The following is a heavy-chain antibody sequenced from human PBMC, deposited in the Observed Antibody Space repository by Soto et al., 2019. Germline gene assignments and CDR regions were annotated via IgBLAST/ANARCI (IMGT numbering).Heavy chain of an antibody. CDR2: ISESGST. CDR3: ARGSGIVALPGELEDVNYDF. D-gene: IGHD1-1*01. Sequence: QVQLQQWGAGLVKPSETLSLSCAVYGQSFSGHSWAWIRQPPGKGLEWIGEISESGSTYYNPSLKGRVTISTDTSKYQFSLKLNSVTAADTAAYFCARGSGIVALPGELEDVNYDFWGQGTLVNVSS. CDR1: GQSFSGHS. V-gene: IGHV4-34*01. J-gene: IGHJ4*02.